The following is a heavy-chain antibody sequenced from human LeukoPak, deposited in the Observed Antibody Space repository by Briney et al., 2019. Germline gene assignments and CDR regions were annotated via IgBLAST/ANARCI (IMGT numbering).Heavy chain of an antibody. V-gene: IGHV4-59*08. CDR2: IHYTGRT. CDR1: AGSFTSDY. CDR3: ARLKLHFDFSTGNHYYFDS. J-gene: IGHJ4*01. Sequence: KASETLSLTCTVSAGSFTSDYWSWVRQPPGKGLEWIGNIHYTGRTSYTASLKSRVTISVDTSKNQFSLKLNSVAAADTAVYYCARLKLHFDFSTGNHYYFDSWGQGTLVIVSS. D-gene: IGHD3/OR15-3a*01.